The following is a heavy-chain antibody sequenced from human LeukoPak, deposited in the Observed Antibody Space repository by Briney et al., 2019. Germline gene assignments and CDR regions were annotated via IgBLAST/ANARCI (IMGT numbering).Heavy chain of an antibody. Sequence: GGSVRLSCATCGFTFSSNGVHWARQAPGKGVEGVAFMRSDGSHEEYAESVKGRFAISRDNFKNTVHLQMNSLRFEDTAVYYCAKAFGSGSYIIDHWGRGTLVTVSS. D-gene: IGHD3-10*01. J-gene: IGHJ4*02. CDR2: MRSDGSHE. CDR3: AKAFGSGSYIIDH. CDR1: GFTFSSNG. V-gene: IGHV3-30*02.